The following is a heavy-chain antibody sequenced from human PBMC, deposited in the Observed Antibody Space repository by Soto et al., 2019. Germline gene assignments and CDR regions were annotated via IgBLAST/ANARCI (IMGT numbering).Heavy chain of an antibody. CDR2: IGTRSDI. Sequence: EVQLLESGGGLVQPGGSLRLSCAVSGFSFSTYGVTWVRQAPGKGLEWVSTIGTRSDIYYAESVKGRFTISRDNAKNSLSLQMNSLRVEDTAVYYCAREETAWPLAYGLDVWGQGTAVTVSS. D-gene: IGHD2-21*02. CDR3: AREETAWPLAYGLDV. J-gene: IGHJ6*02. V-gene: IGHV3-21*01. CDR1: GFSFSTYG.